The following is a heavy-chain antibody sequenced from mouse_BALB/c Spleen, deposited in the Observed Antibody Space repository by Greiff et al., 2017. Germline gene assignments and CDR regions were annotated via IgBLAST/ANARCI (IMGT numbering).Heavy chain of an antibody. Sequence: EVKLLESGGGLVQPGGSRKLSCAASGFTFSSFGMHWVRQAPEKGLEWVAYISSGSSTIYYADTVKGRSTISRDNPKNTLFLQMTSLRSEDTAMYYGARSTYYYGSDAMDYWGQGTSVTVSS. CDR1: GFTFSSFG. J-gene: IGHJ4*01. CDR3: ARSTYYYGSDAMDY. CDR2: ISSGSSTI. V-gene: IGHV5-17*02. D-gene: IGHD1-1*01.